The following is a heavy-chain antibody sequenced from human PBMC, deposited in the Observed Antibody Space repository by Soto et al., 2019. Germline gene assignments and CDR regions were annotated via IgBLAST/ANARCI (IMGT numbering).Heavy chain of an antibody. Sequence: EVQLVESGGGLVKPGGSLRLSCAVSGFTFDKVWMNWVRQAPGKGLEWVGRIKSKTDGGTTYYAAPVKGRFTISRDDSKNMLYLQMNSMKNDDPGMYFCTTGRDDLLYWGQGTLVTVSS. J-gene: IGHJ4*02. V-gene: IGHV3-15*07. CDR1: GFTFDKVW. D-gene: IGHD1-26*01. CDR3: TTGRDDLLY. CDR2: IKSKTDGGTT.